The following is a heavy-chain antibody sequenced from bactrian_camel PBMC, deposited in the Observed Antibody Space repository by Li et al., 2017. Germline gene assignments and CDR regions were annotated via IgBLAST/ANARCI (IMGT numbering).Heavy chain of an antibody. J-gene: IGHJ4*01. Sequence: VQLVESGGGLVQPGGSLRLSCAASGFYFNTRHMSWLRQAPGKGLEWVCTITGDGNIDYFADSVKDRFTISRDNVKNTVYLQMNSLKSEDSALYYCATSWYEYDYWGQGTQVTVS. V-gene: IGHV3S40*01. CDR3: ATSWYEYDY. CDR1: GFYFNTRH. D-gene: IGHD2*01. CDR2: ITGDGNID.